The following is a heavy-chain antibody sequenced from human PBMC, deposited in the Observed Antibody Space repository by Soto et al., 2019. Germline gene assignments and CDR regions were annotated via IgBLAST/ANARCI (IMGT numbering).Heavy chain of an antibody. D-gene: IGHD6-6*01. CDR3: ARESIAARAFDI. V-gene: IGHV3-23*01. CDR1: GFTFSSYA. Sequence: GGSLRLSCAASGFTFSSYAMSWVRRAPGKGLEWVSAISGSGGSTYYADSVKGRFTISRDNAKNTQYLQMNSLRDEDQDVYYCARESIAARAFDIRGQGTMVTVSS. J-gene: IGHJ3*02. CDR2: ISGSGGST.